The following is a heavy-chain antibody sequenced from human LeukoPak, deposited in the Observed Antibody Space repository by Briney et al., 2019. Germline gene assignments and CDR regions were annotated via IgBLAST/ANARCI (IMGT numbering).Heavy chain of an antibody. Sequence: GGSLRLSCAASGFTFSSYAMSWVRQAPGKGLEWVSAISGSGGSTYYADSVKGRFTISRDNSKNTLYLQMNSLRAEDTAVYYCARYNWNDVISYYYYGMDVWGQGTTVTVSS. D-gene: IGHD1-20*01. V-gene: IGHV3-23*01. CDR1: GFTFSSYA. CDR2: ISGSGGST. CDR3: ARYNWNDVISYYYYGMDV. J-gene: IGHJ6*02.